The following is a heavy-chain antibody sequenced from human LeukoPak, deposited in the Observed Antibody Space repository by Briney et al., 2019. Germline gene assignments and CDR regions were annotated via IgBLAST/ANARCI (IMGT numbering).Heavy chain of an antibody. D-gene: IGHD1-1*01. CDR3: ARAGNDVNFDY. CDR2: ISSSSSYI. CDR1: GCTFSSYS. J-gene: IGHJ4*02. V-gene: IGHV3-21*01. Sequence: GGSLRLSCAASGCTFSSYSMNWVRQAPGKGLEWVSSISSSSSYIYYADSVKGRFTISRDNAKNSLYLQMNSLRAEDTAVYYCARAGNDVNFDYWGQGTLVTVSS.